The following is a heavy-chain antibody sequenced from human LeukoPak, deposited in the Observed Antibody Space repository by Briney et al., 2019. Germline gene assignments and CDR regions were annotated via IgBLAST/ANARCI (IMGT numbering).Heavy chain of an antibody. Sequence: GGSLRLSCAASGFTFRSYAMSWIRQAPGKGLEWVSYISSSGSNIYYADSVKGRFTISRDNAKNSLYLQVNSLRAEDTAVYYCARDIYGSGPPVGDAIDYWGQGTLVNVSS. V-gene: IGHV3-11*04. CDR1: GFTFRSYA. J-gene: IGHJ4*02. CDR2: ISSSGSNI. D-gene: IGHD3-10*01. CDR3: ARDIYGSGPPVGDAIDY.